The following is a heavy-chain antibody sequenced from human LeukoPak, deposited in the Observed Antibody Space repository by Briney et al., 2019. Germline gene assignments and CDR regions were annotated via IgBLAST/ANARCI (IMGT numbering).Heavy chain of an antibody. CDR3: AKVSIAAAGDFDY. V-gene: IGHV3-9*03. J-gene: IGHJ4*02. CDR2: ISWNSGSI. CDR1: GFTFDDYA. D-gene: IGHD6-13*01. Sequence: QAGGSLRLSCAASGFTFDDYAMHWVRQAPGKGMEWVSGISWNSGSIGYADSVKGRFTICRDNAKNSLYLQMNSLRAEDVALYYCAKVSIAAAGDFDYWGQGSLVTVSS.